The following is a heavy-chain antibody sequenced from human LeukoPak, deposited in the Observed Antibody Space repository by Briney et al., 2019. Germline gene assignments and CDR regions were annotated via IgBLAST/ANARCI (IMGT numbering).Heavy chain of an antibody. CDR3: ALTGIAAGRRWFDP. Sequence: PGGSLRLSCAASGFTFSSYEMNWVRQAPGKGLEWVSYISSSGSTIYYADSVKGRFTISRDNAKNSLYLQMNSLRAEDTAVYYCALTGIAAGRRWFDPSGQGTLVTVSS. D-gene: IGHD6-13*01. CDR1: GFTFSSYE. V-gene: IGHV3-48*03. J-gene: IGHJ5*02. CDR2: ISSSGSTI.